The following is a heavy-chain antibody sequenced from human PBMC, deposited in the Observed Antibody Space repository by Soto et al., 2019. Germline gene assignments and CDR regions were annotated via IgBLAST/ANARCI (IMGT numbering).Heavy chain of an antibody. CDR3: ATGSFTSTGGRIGYHYNAMDV. J-gene: IGHJ6*02. CDR1: GYSFTGYY. Sequence: ASVNVSCKASGYSFTGYYMHWVRQAPGQGLEWMGWINPNSGPANFAQKFQGRVTITTDESTTTAYMELSSLTSEDTAVYYCATGSFTSTGGRIGYHYNAMDVWGQGTTVTVSS. CDR2: INPNSGPA. V-gene: IGHV1-2*02. D-gene: IGHD1-1*01.